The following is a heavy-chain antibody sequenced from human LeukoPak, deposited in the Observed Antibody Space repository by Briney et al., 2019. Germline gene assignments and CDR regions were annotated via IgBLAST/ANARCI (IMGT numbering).Heavy chain of an antibody. V-gene: IGHV4-34*01. CDR3: ATSTAAVGTFYY. CDR1: GGSFGGYY. Sequence: SETLSLTCAVYGGSFGGYYWSWIRQAPGKGLEWIGEIYYSGSTNYDPSLKSRVAISLDTSKNQFSLKLSSVTAADTAVYYCATSTAAVGTFYYWGRGTLVTVSS. CDR2: IYYSGST. D-gene: IGHD6-13*01. J-gene: IGHJ4*02.